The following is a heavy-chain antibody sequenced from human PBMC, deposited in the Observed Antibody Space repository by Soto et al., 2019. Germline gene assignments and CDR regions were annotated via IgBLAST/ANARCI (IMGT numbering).Heavy chain of an antibody. D-gene: IGHD6-19*01. J-gene: IGHJ6*02. Sequence: QVQLVESGGGVVQPGRSLRLSCAASGFTFSSYGMHWVRQAPGKGLEWVAVISYDGSNKYYADSVKGRFTIARDNSKNTLYLQMNSLRAEDTAVYYSAKTPDVGSGWYVSTLDDYYGMDVWGQGTTVTVSS. CDR2: ISYDGSNK. CDR1: GFTFSSYG. CDR3: AKTPDVGSGWYVSTLDDYYGMDV. V-gene: IGHV3-30*18.